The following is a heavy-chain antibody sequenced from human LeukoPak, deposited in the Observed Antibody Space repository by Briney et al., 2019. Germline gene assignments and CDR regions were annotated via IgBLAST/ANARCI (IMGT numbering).Heavy chain of an antibody. CDR3: ARVRAVTTSHFDY. V-gene: IGHV3-11*04. D-gene: IGHD4-17*01. J-gene: IGHJ4*02. CDR1: GFTFSDYY. Sequence: PAGSLRLSCAASGFTFSDYYMSWIRQAPGKGLEWVSYISSSGSTIYYADSVKGRFTISRDNAKNSLYLQMNSLRAEDTAVYYCARVRAVTTSHFDYWGQGTLVTVSS. CDR2: ISSSGSTI.